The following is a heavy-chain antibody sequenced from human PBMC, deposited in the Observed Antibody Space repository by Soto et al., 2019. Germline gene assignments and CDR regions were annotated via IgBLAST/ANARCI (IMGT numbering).Heavy chain of an antibody. V-gene: IGHV2-5*02. D-gene: IGHD6-6*01. CDR1: GFSLSTSGVG. Sequence: SGPTLVKPTQTLTLTCTFSGFSLSTSGVGVGWIRQPPGKALEWLALIYWDDDKRYSPSLKSRLTITQDTSKNQVVLKMTNMDPVETATYYCAHRRVYSSSSEHFDYWGQGTLVTVSS. J-gene: IGHJ4*02. CDR2: IYWDDDK. CDR3: AHRRVYSSSSEHFDY.